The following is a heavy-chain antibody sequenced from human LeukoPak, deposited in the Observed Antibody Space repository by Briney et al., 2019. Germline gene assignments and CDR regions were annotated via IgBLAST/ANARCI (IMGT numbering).Heavy chain of an antibody. V-gene: IGHV3-23*01. CDR3: ANEYSKGDV. J-gene: IGHJ3*01. Sequence: QTGGSLRLSCAASGFTFPNYVMSWVRQAPGKGLEWVSSISDNGGNTYYADSVKGRFTISRDNSKNTLYLQMNSLRVEDAALYYCANEYSKGDVWGQGTMVTVSS. CDR1: GFTFPNYV. CDR2: ISDNGGNT. D-gene: IGHD1-26*01.